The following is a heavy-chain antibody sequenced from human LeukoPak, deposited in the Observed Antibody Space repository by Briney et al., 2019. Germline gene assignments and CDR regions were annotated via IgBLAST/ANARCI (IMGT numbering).Heavy chain of an antibody. D-gene: IGHD2-2*01. Sequence: GGSLRLSCAASGFTFDDYGMSWVRQAPGKGLEWVSGINWNGGSTGYADSVKGRFTISRDNAKNSLYLQMNSLRAEDTALYHCARQSYCSSTSCYRNFDYWGQGTLVTVSS. CDR3: ARQSYCSSTSCYRNFDY. J-gene: IGHJ4*02. CDR1: GFTFDDYG. CDR2: INWNGGST. V-gene: IGHV3-20*01.